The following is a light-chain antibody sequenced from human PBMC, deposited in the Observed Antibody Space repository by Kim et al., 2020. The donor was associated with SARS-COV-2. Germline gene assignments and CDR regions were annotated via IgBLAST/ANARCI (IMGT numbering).Light chain of an antibody. CDR1: SSDVAGYNY. CDR2: DVS. J-gene: IGLJ1*01. CDR3: SSYTSRSYV. V-gene: IGLV2-14*03. Sequence: GQSITISCTGTSSDVAGYNYVSWYQQHPGKAPKFMIYDVSNRPSGVSNRFSGSKSGNTASLTISGLQAEDEANYYCSSYTSRSYVFGTGTKVTVL.